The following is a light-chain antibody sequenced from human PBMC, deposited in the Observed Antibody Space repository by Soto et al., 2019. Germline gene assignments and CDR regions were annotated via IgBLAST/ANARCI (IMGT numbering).Light chain of an antibody. CDR3: SSYTSSSTYV. CDR2: EVR. Sequence: QSVLTQPASVSGSPGQSITISCTGTSSDVGGYNYVSWYQQHPGKAPKLMIYEVRNRPSGVSNRFSGSKSGNTASLTISGPQAEDEADYYCSSYTSSSTYVFGTGTKVTVL. CDR1: SSDVGGYNY. J-gene: IGLJ1*01. V-gene: IGLV2-14*01.